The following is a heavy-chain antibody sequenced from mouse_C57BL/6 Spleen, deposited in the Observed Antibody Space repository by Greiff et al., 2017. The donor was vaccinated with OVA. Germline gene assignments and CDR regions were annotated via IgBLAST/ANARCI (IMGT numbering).Heavy chain of an antibody. CDR2: IDPSDSYT. CDR3: ARRGGSSYLWYFDV. CDR1: GSTFTSYW. V-gene: IGHV1-50*01. Sequence: QVQLQQPGAELVKPGASVKLSCKASGSTFTSYWMQWVKQRPGQGLEWIGEIDPSDSYTNYNQKFKGKATLTVDTSSSTAYMQLSSLTSEDSAVYYCARRGGSSYLWYFDVWGTGTTVTVSS. D-gene: IGHD1-1*01. J-gene: IGHJ1*03.